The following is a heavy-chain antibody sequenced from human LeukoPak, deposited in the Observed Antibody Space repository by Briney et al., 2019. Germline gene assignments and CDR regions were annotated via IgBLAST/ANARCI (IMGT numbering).Heavy chain of an antibody. V-gene: IGHV3-33*01. J-gene: IGHJ4*02. Sequence: PGRSLRLSCAASGFTFSSYGMHWVRQAPGKGLEWVAVIWYDGSNKYYADSVKGRFTISRDNSKNTLYLQMNSLRAEDTAVYYCARDLRVSSGYSRGIDYWGQGTLVTVSS. CDR1: GFTFSSYG. D-gene: IGHD3-22*01. CDR2: IWYDGSNK. CDR3: ARDLRVSSGYSRGIDY.